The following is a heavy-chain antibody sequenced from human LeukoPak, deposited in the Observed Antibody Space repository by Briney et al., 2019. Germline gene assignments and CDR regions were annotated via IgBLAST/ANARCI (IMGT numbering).Heavy chain of an antibody. CDR1: GFTFSSYW. CDR2: IKQDGSEK. V-gene: IGHV3-7*01. Sequence: GGSLRLSCAASGFTFSSYWMSWVRQAPGKGLEWVANIKQDGSEKYYVDSVKGRFTISRDNAKNSLYLQMNSLRAEDTAVYYCARVSTLLEQLVPRYYYYGMDVWGQGTTVTVSS. J-gene: IGHJ6*02. CDR3: ARVSTLLEQLVPRYYYYGMDV. D-gene: IGHD6-6*01.